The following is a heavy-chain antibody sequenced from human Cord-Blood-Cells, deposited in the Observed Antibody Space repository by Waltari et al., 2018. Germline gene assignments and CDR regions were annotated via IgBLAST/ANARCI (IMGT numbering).Heavy chain of an antibody. J-gene: IGHJ5*02. D-gene: IGHD1-7*01. CDR1: GYTFTRHN. CDR3: ARGGKAGTFNFDP. Sequence: QVQLVQSGAEVKKPGASVTVSCKASGYTFTRHNINWVRQATGQGLEWMGWMNPNSGNTGYAQKFQGRVTITRNTSISTAYMELSSLRSEDTAVYYCARGGKAGTFNFDPWGQGTLVTVSS. CDR2: MNPNSGNT. V-gene: IGHV1-8*03.